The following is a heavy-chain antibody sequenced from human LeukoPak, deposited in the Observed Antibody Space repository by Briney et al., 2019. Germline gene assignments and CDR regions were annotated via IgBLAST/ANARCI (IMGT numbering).Heavy chain of an antibody. J-gene: IGHJ4*02. V-gene: IGHV3-21*01. CDR1: GFTFSSYS. D-gene: IGHD5-18*01. CDR2: ISSSSSYI. CDR3: AKDLIQGYSYGFDY. Sequence: PGGSLRLSCAASGFTFSSYSMNWVRQAPGKGLEWVSSISSSSSYIYYADSVKGRFTISRDNAKNSLYLQMNSLRAEDTAVYYCAKDLIQGYSYGFDYWDQGTLVTVSS.